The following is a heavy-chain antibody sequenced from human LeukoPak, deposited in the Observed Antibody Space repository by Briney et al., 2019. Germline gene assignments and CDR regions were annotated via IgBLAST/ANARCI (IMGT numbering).Heavy chain of an antibody. CDR2: ISYDGGNK. Sequence: GGSLRLSCAASGFTFSSYGMHWVRQAPGKGLEWVAVISYDGGNKYYADSVKGRFTISRDNSKNTLYLQMNSLRAEDTAVYYCAKDRFDDSSGYFDYWGQGTLVTVSS. V-gene: IGHV3-30*18. D-gene: IGHD3-22*01. CDR1: GFTFSSYG. CDR3: AKDRFDDSSGYFDY. J-gene: IGHJ4*02.